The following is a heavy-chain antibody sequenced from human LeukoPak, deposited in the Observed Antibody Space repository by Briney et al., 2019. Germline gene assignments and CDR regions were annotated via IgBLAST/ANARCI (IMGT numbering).Heavy chain of an antibody. CDR3: ARSIAVAGTLDY. CDR1: GFTFSSYA. Sequence: GGSLRLSCAASGFTFSSYAMSWVRQAPGKGLEWVSAISGSGGSTYYADSVKGRFTISRDNSKNTLYLQMNSLRAEDTAVYYCARSIAVAGTLDYWGQGTLVTVS. D-gene: IGHD6-19*01. CDR2: ISGSGGST. V-gene: IGHV3-23*01. J-gene: IGHJ4*02.